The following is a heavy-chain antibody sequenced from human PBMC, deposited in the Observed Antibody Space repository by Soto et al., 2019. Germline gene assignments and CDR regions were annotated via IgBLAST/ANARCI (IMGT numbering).Heavy chain of an antibody. D-gene: IGHD2-2*01. CDR2: IYHSGSA. Sequence: QVQLQESGPGLVTPSETLSLTCAVSGGSISSHYWWSWVRQPPGKGLEWIGEIYHSGSANSNPSLKSRVTISVDKSKNQFSLKLDSVTAADTAVYYCASCSSIRCLSAFDIWGQGTMVTVSS. CDR3: ASCSSIRCLSAFDI. V-gene: IGHV4-4*02. J-gene: IGHJ3*02. CDR1: GGSISSHYW.